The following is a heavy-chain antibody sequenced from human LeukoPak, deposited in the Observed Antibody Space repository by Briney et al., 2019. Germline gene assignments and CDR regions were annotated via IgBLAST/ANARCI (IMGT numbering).Heavy chain of an antibody. D-gene: IGHD6-19*01. V-gene: IGHV4-61*08. J-gene: IGHJ4*02. Sequence: NPSQTLSLTCAVSGGSVSSGGYSWNWIRQPPGKGLEWIGYIYYSGSTNYNPSLKSRVTISVDTSKNQFSLKLSSVTAADTAVYYCARDSGSIAVAGNFDYWGQGTLVTVSS. CDR2: IYYSGST. CDR3: ARDSGSIAVAGNFDY. CDR1: GGSVSSGGYS.